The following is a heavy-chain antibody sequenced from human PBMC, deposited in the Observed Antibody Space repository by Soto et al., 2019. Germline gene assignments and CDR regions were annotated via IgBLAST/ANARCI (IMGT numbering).Heavy chain of an antibody. J-gene: IGHJ5*02. CDR1: GFTFGDSY. CDR3: VRGGGGGLFDP. V-gene: IGHV3-11*06. D-gene: IGHD2-15*01. Sequence: GGSLRLSCAGSGFTFGDSYMSWIRQAPGKGLEWLSYISPGSRYPAYADSVKGRFTISRDNAKRSLYLQMMSLTVEDTAIYYCVRGGGGGLFDPWGQGTMVTVSS. CDR2: ISPGSRYP.